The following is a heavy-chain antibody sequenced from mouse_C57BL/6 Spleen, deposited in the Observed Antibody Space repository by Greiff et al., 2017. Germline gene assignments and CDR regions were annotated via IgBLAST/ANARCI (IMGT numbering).Heavy chain of an antibody. D-gene: IGHD1-3*01. V-gene: IGHV1-61*01. CDR1: GYTFTSYW. CDR2: IYPSDSAI. Sequence: QVQLKQSGADLVRPGSSLKLSCKASGYTFTSYWMDWVKQRPGQGLEWIGYIYPSDSAIYYNQKFKDQATLTVDKSTSTAYMQLSSLTSEDSAVYYCARKGSGNSGFAYWGQGTLVTVSA. J-gene: IGHJ3*01. CDR3: ARKGSGNSGFAY.